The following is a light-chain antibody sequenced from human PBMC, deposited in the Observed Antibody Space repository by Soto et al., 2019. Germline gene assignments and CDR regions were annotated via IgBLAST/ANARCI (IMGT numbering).Light chain of an antibody. Sequence: QSVLTQPASVSGSPGQSITISCTGTSIDVGGYNYVSWYQQHPGKAPKLMIYEVSNRPSGVSSRFSGSKSGNTAYLTISGLQVEDESDYYCSSYTSSSTLVFGTGTKVTVL. CDR2: EVS. CDR1: SIDVGGYNY. V-gene: IGLV2-14*01. J-gene: IGLJ1*01. CDR3: SSYTSSSTLV.